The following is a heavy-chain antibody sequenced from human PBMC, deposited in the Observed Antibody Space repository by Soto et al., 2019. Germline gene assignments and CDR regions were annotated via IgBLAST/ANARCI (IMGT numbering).Heavy chain of an antibody. D-gene: IGHD1-1*01. CDR3: VHNCNSDNCPTQ. CDR1: GFSVSYKY. J-gene: IGHJ4*02. Sequence: VQLVESGGDLVQPGGSLRLSCAASGFSVSYKYISWVRQAPGKGLEWVSVIYSGGSTYYADSVKGRFTISRDNSKNSVSLQINSFRAVDSSLCFGVHNCNSDNCPTQWGLGTLVTVSS. V-gene: IGHV3-66*01. CDR2: IYSGGST.